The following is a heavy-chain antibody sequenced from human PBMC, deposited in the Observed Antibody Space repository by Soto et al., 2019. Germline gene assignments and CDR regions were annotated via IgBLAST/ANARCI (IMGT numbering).Heavy chain of an antibody. V-gene: IGHV3-30*03. D-gene: IGHD1-1*01. Sequence: QVQLVESGGGIVQPGRSLRLSCAASGFSSSSYGVHWVRQAPGKGLEWMAFISFDGSNKYYIDSVKGRFTISRDNSKNTLSLQMNSLRPEDTAVYYCERESDDSGESEYSCSYQYYGMDVWGQGTAVIVSS. CDR3: ERESDDSGESEYSCSYQYYGMDV. J-gene: IGHJ6*02. CDR1: GFSSSSYG. CDR2: ISFDGSNK.